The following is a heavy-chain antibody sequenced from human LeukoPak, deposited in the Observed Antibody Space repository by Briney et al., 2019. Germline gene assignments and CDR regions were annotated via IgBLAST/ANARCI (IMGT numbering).Heavy chain of an antibody. J-gene: IGHJ3*02. D-gene: IGHD5-24*01. CDR2: INFDGSST. V-gene: IGHV3-74*01. CDR1: GFTFSSYW. Sequence: GGSLRLSCAASGFTFSSYWMHWVRQAPGKGLVWVSRINFDGSSTTYADSVMGRFTISRDNAKNTLYLQMNSLRAEDTAVYYCARDGYNFDPFGIWGQGTMVTVSS. CDR3: ARDGYNFDPFGI.